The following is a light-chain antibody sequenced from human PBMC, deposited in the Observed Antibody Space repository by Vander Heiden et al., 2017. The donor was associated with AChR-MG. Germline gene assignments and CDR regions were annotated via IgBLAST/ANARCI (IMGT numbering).Light chain of an antibody. V-gene: IGKV3-15*01. CDR2: GAS. J-gene: IGKJ3*01. Sequence: EIVMTQSPATQSVSPGERATLSCRASQSVSSNLAWYQQKPGQAPRLLIYGASTRATGIPARFSGSGSGTEFTLTISSLQSEDFAVYYCQQYNNWPRTFGHGTKVDIK. CDR1: QSVSSN. CDR3: QQYNNWPRT.